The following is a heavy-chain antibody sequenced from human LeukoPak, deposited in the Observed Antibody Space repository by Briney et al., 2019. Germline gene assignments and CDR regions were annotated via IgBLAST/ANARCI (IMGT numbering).Heavy chain of an antibody. D-gene: IGHD6-13*01. CDR2: ISDSGGST. J-gene: IGHJ4*02. CDR1: GFTFSRYA. CDR3: ARSKSAATDSSDY. Sequence: GGSLRLSCAASGFTFSRYAMTWVRQAPGKGLEWVSVISDSGGSTYYVDSVKGRFTISRDNSENTLYLQLNSLRAEDTAVYYCARSKSAATDSSDYWGQGTLVTVSS. V-gene: IGHV3-23*01.